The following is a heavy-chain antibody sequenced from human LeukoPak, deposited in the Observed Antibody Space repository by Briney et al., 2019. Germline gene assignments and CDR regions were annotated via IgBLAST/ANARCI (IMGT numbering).Heavy chain of an antibody. CDR2: IWYDGSNK. CDR1: GFTFSSYG. J-gene: IGHJ4*02. D-gene: IGHD1-26*01. V-gene: IGHV3-33*01. Sequence: PGGSLRLSCAASGFTFSSYGVHWVRQAPGKGLEWVAVIWYDGSNKYYADSVKGRFTISRDNSKNTLYLHMNSLRAEDTAVYYCATGPRGIEWELLPLDYWGQGTLVTVSS. CDR3: ATGPRGIEWELLPLDY.